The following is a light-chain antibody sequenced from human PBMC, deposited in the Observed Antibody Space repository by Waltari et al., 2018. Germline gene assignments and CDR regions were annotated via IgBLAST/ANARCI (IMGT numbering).Light chain of an antibody. J-gene: IGKJ1*01. CDR2: DAS. V-gene: IGKV1-5*01. Sequence: DIQMTQSPSTLSASVGDRVTLTCRASQSSSSWLAWYQQKPGKAPKLLIYDASSLESGVPSRFSGSGSGTEFTLTISSLQPDDSATYWCQTYNNYGTFGQGTKVEI. CDR3: QTYNNYGT. CDR1: QSSSSW.